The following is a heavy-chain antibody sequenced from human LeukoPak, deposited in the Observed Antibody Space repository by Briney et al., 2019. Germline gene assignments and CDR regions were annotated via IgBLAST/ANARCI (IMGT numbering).Heavy chain of an antibody. CDR2: IRRKANSYAT. V-gene: IGHV3-73*01. CDR1: GLTFSSHG. Sequence: PGEALRLSCAVPGLTFSSHGMSWVRQASGKGLERVGRIRRKANSYATAYAASVKGRVTISRDDSKNTAYLQMNSLKTEDTAVYCCTRGTRIYYYYYMDVRGKGTTVTVSS. J-gene: IGHJ6*03. CDR3: TRGTRIYYYYYMDV.